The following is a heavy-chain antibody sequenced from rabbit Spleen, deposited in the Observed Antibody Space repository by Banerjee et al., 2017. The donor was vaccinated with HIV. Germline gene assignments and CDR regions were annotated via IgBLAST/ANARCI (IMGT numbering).Heavy chain of an antibody. D-gene: IGHD1-1*01. CDR1: GFSFSSADY. Sequence: QSLEESGGGLVKPGASLTLTCTASGFSFSSADYMCWVRQAPGKGLEWIGCIYTGNSGYTYYATWATGRFTCSKTSSTTVTLQMTRLTAADTATYFCARDLAAIIGWNFNLWGQGTLVTVS. J-gene: IGHJ4*01. CDR2: IYTGNSGYT. CDR3: ARDLAAIIGWNFNL. V-gene: IGHV1S40*01.